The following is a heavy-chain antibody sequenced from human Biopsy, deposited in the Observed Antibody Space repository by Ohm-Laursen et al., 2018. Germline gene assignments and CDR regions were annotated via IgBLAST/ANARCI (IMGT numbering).Heavy chain of an antibody. CDR3: TLEGAGFDN. CDR2: IRSKAKSYAT. D-gene: IGHD3-10*01. J-gene: IGHJ4*02. CDR1: GFNFSASA. V-gene: IGHV3-73*01. Sequence: SLRLSCAATGFNFSASAVHWVRQASGKGLEWVGRIRSKAKSYATAYAASVTGRFTISRDDSKNTTYLQMNSLKTEDTAVYYCTLEGAGFDNWGQGTLVTVSS.